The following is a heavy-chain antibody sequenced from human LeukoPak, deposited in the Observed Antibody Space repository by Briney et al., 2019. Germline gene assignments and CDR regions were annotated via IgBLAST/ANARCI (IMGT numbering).Heavy chain of an antibody. CDR1: GDSISSGSYF. J-gene: IGHJ5*02. Sequence: SQTLSLTCTVSGDSISSGSYFWSWIRQPAGKGLEWIGRIYTSGSTNYNPSLKSRVTISVDTSKNQFSLKLSSVTAADTAVYYCARCRSDYRTVDPWGQGTLVTVSS. CDR3: ARCRSDYRTVDP. D-gene: IGHD4-11*01. CDR2: IYTSGST. V-gene: IGHV4-61*02.